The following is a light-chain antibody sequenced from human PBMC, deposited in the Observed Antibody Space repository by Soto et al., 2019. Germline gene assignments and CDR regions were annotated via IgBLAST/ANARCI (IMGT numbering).Light chain of an antibody. Sequence: QSVLTQPPSASGSPGQSVTISCTGTSSDVGGYTYVSWYQQHPGKAPTLMIYEVSKRPSGVPDRFSGSKSGNTASLTVSGLQAEDEADYYCSSYAGITPYVFGTGTKVTVL. V-gene: IGLV2-8*01. J-gene: IGLJ1*01. CDR2: EVS. CDR1: SSDVGGYTY. CDR3: SSYAGITPYV.